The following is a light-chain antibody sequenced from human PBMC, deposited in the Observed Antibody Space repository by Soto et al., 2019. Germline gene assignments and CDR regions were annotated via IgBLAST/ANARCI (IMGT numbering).Light chain of an antibody. V-gene: IGKV1-5*01. CDR1: QGISNW. CDR2: DAS. J-gene: IGKJ1*01. Sequence: DIQMTQSHSPLSASVGDRVTITCRASQGISNWLAWYQQKPGKAPKLLIYDASTLESGVPSRFSGSGSGTEFTLTISSLLPDDFATYYCQQFRGTFGQGTKVDIK. CDR3: QQFRGT.